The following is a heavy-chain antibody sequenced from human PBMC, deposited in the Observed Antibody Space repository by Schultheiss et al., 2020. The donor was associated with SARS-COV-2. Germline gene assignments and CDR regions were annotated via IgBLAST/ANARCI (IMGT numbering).Heavy chain of an antibody. CDR1: GFTFSSYE. D-gene: IGHD3-10*01. V-gene: IGHV3-48*03. Sequence: GGSLRLSCAASGFTFSSYEMNWVRQATGKGLEWLSYISSSGKTIYYADSVKGRFTISRDNTKKSLYLQMNSLRAEDTALYYYARDLGSGGAFDLWGRGTMVTVSS. J-gene: IGHJ3*01. CDR3: ARDLGSGGAFDL. CDR2: ISSSGKTI.